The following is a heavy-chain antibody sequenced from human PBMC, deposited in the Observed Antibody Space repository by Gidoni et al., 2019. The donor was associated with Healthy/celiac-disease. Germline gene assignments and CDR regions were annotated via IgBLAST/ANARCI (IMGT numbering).Heavy chain of an antibody. D-gene: IGHD6-13*01. V-gene: IGHV1-8*01. CDR3: ARGRTRKYSSSWYGSRYSDY. J-gene: IGHJ4*02. Sequence: QVQLVQSGAEVKKPGASVKVSCKASGYTFTSYDINWVRQATGQGLEWMGWMNPNSGNTGYAQKFQGRVTMTRNTSISTAYMELSSLRSEDTAVYYCARGRTRKYSSSWYGSRYSDYWGQGTLVTVSS. CDR1: GYTFTSYD. CDR2: MNPNSGNT.